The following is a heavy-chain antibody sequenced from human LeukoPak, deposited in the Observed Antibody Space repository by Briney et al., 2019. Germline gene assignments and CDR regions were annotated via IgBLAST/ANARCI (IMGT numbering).Heavy chain of an antibody. CDR1: GFTFNDYY. V-gene: IGHV5-51*01. CDR2: IYPGDSDT. CDR3: ARDGRSSDSPPTSLPFDH. D-gene: IGHD6-6*01. J-gene: IGHJ4*02. Sequence: PGGSLRLSCAASGFTFNDYYMSWIRQAPGKGLEWMGIIYPGDSDTKYSPSFQGQVTISADKSIRTAYLQWDSLKASDTAIYYCARDGRSSDSPPTSLPFDHWGQGTLVTVSS.